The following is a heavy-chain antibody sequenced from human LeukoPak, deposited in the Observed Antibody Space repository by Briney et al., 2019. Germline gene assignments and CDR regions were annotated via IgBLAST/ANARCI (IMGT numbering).Heavy chain of an antibody. D-gene: IGHD5-18*01. J-gene: IGHJ4*02. CDR3: ARGSGYSYWFYDY. CDR2: IYYSGST. Sequence: PSETLSLTCTVSGGSISSYYWSWIRQPPVKGLEWIGYIYYSGSTNYNPSLKSRVTISVDTSKNQFSLKLSSVTAADTAVYYCARGSGYSYWFYDYWGQGTLVTVSS. V-gene: IGHV4-59*08. CDR1: GGSISSYY.